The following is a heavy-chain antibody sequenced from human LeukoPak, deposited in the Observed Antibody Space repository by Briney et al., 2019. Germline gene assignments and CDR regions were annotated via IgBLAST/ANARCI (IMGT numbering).Heavy chain of an antibody. Sequence: SGGSLRLSCAASGFTFSSYGMHWVRQAPGKGLEWVAFIRYDGGNKYYADSVKGRFTISRDNSKNTLYLQMNSLRAEDTAVYYCARSRGGFLEWPLDYWGQGTLVTVSS. V-gene: IGHV3-30*02. CDR2: IRYDGGNK. D-gene: IGHD3-3*01. CDR1: GFTFSSYG. CDR3: ARSRGGFLEWPLDY. J-gene: IGHJ4*02.